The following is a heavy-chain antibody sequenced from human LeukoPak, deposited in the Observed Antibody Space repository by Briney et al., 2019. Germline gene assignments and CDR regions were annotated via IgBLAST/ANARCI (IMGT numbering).Heavy chain of an antibody. Sequence: GGSLRLSCAASGFTFSSYAMHWVRQAPGKGLEYVSAISSNGGSTYYANSVKGRFTTSRDNSKNTLYLQMGSLRAEDMAVYYSARDAYYGSGSPEYYFDYWGQGTLVTVSS. CDR1: GFTFSSYA. V-gene: IGHV3-64*01. D-gene: IGHD3-10*01. CDR2: ISSNGGST. CDR3: ARDAYYGSGSPEYYFDY. J-gene: IGHJ4*02.